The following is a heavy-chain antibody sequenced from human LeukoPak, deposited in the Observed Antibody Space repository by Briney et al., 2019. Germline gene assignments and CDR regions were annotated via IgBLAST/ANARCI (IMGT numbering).Heavy chain of an antibody. V-gene: IGHV3-21*01. CDR1: GFTFSSYT. D-gene: IGHD6-6*01. CDR3: ATIAARGGENWFDP. J-gene: IGHJ5*02. Sequence: GGSLRLSCAASGFTFSSYTMNWARQAPGKGLEWVSSISSSSSYIYYADSVKGRFTISRDNAKNSLYLQMNSLRAEDTAVYYCATIAARGGENWFDPWGQGTLVTVSS. CDR2: ISSSSSYI.